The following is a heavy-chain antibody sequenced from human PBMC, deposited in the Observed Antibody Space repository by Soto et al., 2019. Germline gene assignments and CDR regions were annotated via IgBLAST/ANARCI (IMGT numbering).Heavy chain of an antibody. Sequence: QVQLVQSGAEVKKPGSSVKVSCKASGGTFSSYAISWVRQAPGQGLEWMGGIIPIFGTANYAQKFQGRVTITADESTSTAYMELSSLRSEDTAVYYCARGLYYYDSSGYPTDLDYWGQGTLVTVSS. V-gene: IGHV1-69*12. CDR2: IIPIFGTA. D-gene: IGHD3-22*01. CDR1: GGTFSSYA. J-gene: IGHJ4*02. CDR3: ARGLYYYDSSGYPTDLDY.